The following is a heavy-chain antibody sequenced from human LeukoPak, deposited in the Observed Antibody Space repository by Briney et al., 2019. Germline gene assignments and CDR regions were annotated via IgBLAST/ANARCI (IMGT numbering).Heavy chain of an antibody. CDR1: GFTFSSYS. D-gene: IGHD2-21*02. Sequence: PGGSLRLSCAASGFTFSSYSMNWVRQAPGKGLEWVSSISSSSSYIYYADSVKGRFTISRDNAKNSLYLQMNSLRAEDTAVYYCAKGDVAVTAMNYFDYWGQGTLVTVSS. CDR2: ISSSSSYI. CDR3: AKGDVAVTAMNYFDY. J-gene: IGHJ4*02. V-gene: IGHV3-21*04.